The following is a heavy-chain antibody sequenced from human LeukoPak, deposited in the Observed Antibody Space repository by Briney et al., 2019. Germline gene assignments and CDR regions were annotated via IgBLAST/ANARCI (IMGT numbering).Heavy chain of an antibody. Sequence: SETLSLTCTVSGGSMSSTSYYWGWIRQPPGKGLEWIGSIYYSGSTYYNPYLKSRVTISIDTSKNLFSLKLDSLTAADTAVYYCARSATVTTGYFDYWGRGTLVAVST. D-gene: IGHD4-17*01. CDR3: ARSATVTTGYFDY. J-gene: IGHJ4*02. CDR1: GGSMSSTSYY. V-gene: IGHV4-39*07. CDR2: IYYSGST.